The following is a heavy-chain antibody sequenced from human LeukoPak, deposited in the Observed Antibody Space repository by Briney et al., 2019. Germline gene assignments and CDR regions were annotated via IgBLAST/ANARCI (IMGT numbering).Heavy chain of an antibody. CDR1: GGSINNYY. Sequence: SETLSLTCTVSGGSINNYYWSWIRQPPGKGLEWIGYIHYSGSTNYNPSLKSRVTISVNMSKNQFSLRLSSVTAADTAVYYCARTTEGGYTYDYFYYYYMDVWGKGTTVTISS. CDR2: IHYSGST. V-gene: IGHV4-59*01. CDR3: ARTTEGGYTYDYFYYYYMDV. D-gene: IGHD5-18*01. J-gene: IGHJ6*03.